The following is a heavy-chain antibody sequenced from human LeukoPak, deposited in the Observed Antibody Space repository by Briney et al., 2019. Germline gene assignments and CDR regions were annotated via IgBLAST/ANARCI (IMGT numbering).Heavy chain of an antibody. Sequence: GESLKISCKGSGYSFTSYWISWVRQMPGKGLEWMGRIDPSDSYTNYSPSSQGHVTISADKSISTAYLQWSSLKASDTAMYYCASYPLPNCSGGSCYNWGQGTLVTVSS. J-gene: IGHJ4*02. D-gene: IGHD2-15*01. V-gene: IGHV5-10-1*01. CDR2: IDPSDSYT. CDR3: ASYPLPNCSGGSCYN. CDR1: GYSFTSYW.